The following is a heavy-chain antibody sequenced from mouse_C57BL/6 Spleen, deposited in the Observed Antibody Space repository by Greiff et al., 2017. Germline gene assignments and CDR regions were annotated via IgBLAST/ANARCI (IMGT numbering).Heavy chain of an antibody. V-gene: IGHV1-22*01. J-gene: IGHJ2*01. CDR2: INPNNGGT. D-gene: IGHD1-1*01. CDR1: GYTFTDYN. CDR3: ARDYGSDY. Sequence: VQLKESGPELVKPGASVKMSCKASGYTFTDYNMHWVKQSHGKSLEWIGNINPNNGGTSYNQKFKGKATLTVNKSSSTAYMELRSLTSEDSAVYYCARDYGSDYWGQGTTLTVSS.